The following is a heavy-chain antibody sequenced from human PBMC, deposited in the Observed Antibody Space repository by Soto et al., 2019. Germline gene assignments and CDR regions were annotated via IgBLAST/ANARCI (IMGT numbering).Heavy chain of an antibody. D-gene: IGHD4-17*01. J-gene: IGHJ6*02. CDR3: VREDDGGDRDYYGLDV. Sequence: QVQLQESGPGLVRPSQTLSLTCTVSGGSISSDHYHWTWIRQTPGKGLEWLGYIHYSGRVYYNPSLQSRVTMSVDTSKNRCSLKLSSVTAADTAVYFCVREDDGGDRDYYGLDVWGQGTTVTVSS. CDR1: GGSISSDHYH. V-gene: IGHV4-30-4*01. CDR2: IHYSGRV.